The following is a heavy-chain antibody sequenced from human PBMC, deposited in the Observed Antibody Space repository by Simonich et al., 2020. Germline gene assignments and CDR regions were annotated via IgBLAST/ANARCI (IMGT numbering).Heavy chain of an antibody. D-gene: IGHD3-10*01. CDR2: INPNRGGK. V-gene: IGHV1-2*06. J-gene: IGHJ4*02. CDR1: GYTFTGYY. Sequence: QVQLVQSGAEVKKPGASVKVSCKASGYTFTGYYMHWVRQAPGQGLEWMGRINPNRGGKNYAQKCQGRVTMTRDTSISTAYMELSRLRSDDTAVYYCARDYGSGSYYNALSDYWGQGTLVTVSS. CDR3: ARDYGSGSYYNALSDY.